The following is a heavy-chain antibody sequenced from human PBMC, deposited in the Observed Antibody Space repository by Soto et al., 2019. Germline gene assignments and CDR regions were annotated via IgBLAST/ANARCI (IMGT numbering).Heavy chain of an antibody. CDR1: GYSFTSYW. CDR2: IYPGDSDT. V-gene: IGHV5-51*01. Sequence: PGESLKISCKGSGYSFTSYWIGWVRQMPGKGLECMGIIYPGDSDTRYSPSFQGQVTISADKSISTAYLQWSSLKASDTAMYYCARPRYPGRGYYGMDVSGQGTTVTVSS. D-gene: IGHD2-15*01. CDR3: ARPRYPGRGYYGMDV. J-gene: IGHJ6*02.